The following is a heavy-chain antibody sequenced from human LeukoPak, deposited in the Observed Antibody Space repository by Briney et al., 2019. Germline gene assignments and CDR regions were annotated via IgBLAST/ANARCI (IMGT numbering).Heavy chain of an antibody. CDR3: ARLIWFGEPPYNWFDP. CDR1: GGSISSYY. J-gene: IGHJ5*02. Sequence: SETLSLTCTVSGGSISSYYWSWIRQPAGRGLEWIGRIYTSGSTNYNPSLKSRVTMSVDTSKNQFSLKLSSVTAADTAVYYCARLIWFGEPPYNWFDPWGRGTLVTVSS. D-gene: IGHD3-10*01. CDR2: IYTSGST. V-gene: IGHV4-4*07.